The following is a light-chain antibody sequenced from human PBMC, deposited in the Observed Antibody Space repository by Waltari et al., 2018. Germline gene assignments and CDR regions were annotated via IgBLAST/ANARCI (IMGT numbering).Light chain of an antibody. CDR3: QSYDTSHNWV. Sequence: FMLTQPHSVSASPGKTVTLSCTGTGGSIANNYVQWYLQRPGSAPNTVIYEDDHRPPGVPDRFSGSIDISSNSAFLTISGLRTEDEADYYCQSYDTSHNWVFGGGTKLTVL. J-gene: IGLJ3*02. CDR1: GGSIANNY. V-gene: IGLV6-57*02. CDR2: EDD.